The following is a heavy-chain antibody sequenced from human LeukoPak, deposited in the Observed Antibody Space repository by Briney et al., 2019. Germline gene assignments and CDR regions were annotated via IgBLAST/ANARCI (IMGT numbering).Heavy chain of an antibody. CDR2: ISYDGSNK. CDR1: GFTFSSYG. J-gene: IGHJ4*02. V-gene: IGHV3-30*18. Sequence: GRSLRLSCAASGFTFSSYGMHWVRQAPGKGLEWVAVISYDGSNKYYADSVKGRFTISRDNSKNTLYLQMNSLRAKDTAVYYCAKDLGSSGYYVDYWGQGTLVTVSS. CDR3: AKDLGSSGYYVDY. D-gene: IGHD3-22*01.